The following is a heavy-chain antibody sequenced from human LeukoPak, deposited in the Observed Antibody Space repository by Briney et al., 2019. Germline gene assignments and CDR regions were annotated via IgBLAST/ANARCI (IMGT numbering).Heavy chain of an antibody. V-gene: IGHV4-34*01. CDR3: ARGKVDTAVIWWGLIVSYWFDP. J-gene: IGHJ5*02. CDR2: INHSGST. Sequence: GSLRLSCAASGFTFSSYEMNWVRQPPGKGLEWIGEINHSGSTNYNPSLKSRVTISVDTSKNQFSLKLSSVTAADTAVYYCARGKVDTAVIWWGLIVSYWFDPWGQGTLVTVSS. D-gene: IGHD5-18*01. CDR1: GFTFSSYE.